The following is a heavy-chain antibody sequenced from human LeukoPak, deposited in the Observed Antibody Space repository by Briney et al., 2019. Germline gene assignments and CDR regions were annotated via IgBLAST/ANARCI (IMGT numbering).Heavy chain of an antibody. J-gene: IGHJ5*02. CDR3: ARDGGVAGTLGVEWFDP. Sequence: GASVKVSCKASGYTFTSYGISWVRQAPGQGLEWMGWISAHNGNTNYAQKLQGRVTMTTDTSTSTAYMELRSLRSDDTAVYYCARDGGVAGTLGVEWFDPWGQGTLVTVSS. D-gene: IGHD1-1*01. V-gene: IGHV1-18*01. CDR2: ISAHNGNT. CDR1: GYTFTSYG.